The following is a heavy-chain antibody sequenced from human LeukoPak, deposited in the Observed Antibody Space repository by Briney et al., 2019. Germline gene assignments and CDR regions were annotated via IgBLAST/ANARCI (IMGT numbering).Heavy chain of an antibody. Sequence: PGGSLRLSCAASRFTFSSYAMHWVRQAPGKGLEWVAVISYDGSNKYYADSVKGRFTISRDNAKNSLYLQMNSLRAEDTAVYYCARCVQYYYGSGTHNWFDPWGQGTLVTVSS. CDR3: ARCVQYYYGSGTHNWFDP. V-gene: IGHV3-30*04. D-gene: IGHD3-10*01. CDR1: RFTFSSYA. J-gene: IGHJ5*02. CDR2: ISYDGSNK.